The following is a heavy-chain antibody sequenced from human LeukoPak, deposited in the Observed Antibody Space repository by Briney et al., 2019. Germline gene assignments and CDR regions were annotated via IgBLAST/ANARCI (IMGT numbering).Heavy chain of an antibody. CDR2: IESYGSSS. Sequence: GGSLRLSCAASGFTFSSYFWMHWVRQAPGKGLVWVSCIESYGSSSTYADSVKGRFTISRDNAKNTLYLQMNTLRAEDTAVYYCVRDLDLGGYSSFDSWGQGTLVTVSS. CDR1: GFTFSSYFW. D-gene: IGHD4-23*01. J-gene: IGHJ4*02. CDR3: VRDLDLGGYSSFDS. V-gene: IGHV3-74*01.